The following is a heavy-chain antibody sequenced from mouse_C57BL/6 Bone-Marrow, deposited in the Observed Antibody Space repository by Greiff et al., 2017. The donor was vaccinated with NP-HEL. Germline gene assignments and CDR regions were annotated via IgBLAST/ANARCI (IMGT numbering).Heavy chain of an antibody. CDR2: ISSGSSTI. Sequence: EVQLVESGGGLVKPGGSLKLSCAASGFTFSDYGMHWVRQAPEKGLEWVAYISSGSSTIYYADTVKGRFTISRDNAKNTLFLHMTSLRSEDTAMYYCASPFTTVVAHWYFDVWGTGTTVTVSS. J-gene: IGHJ1*03. D-gene: IGHD1-1*01. CDR3: ASPFTTVVAHWYFDV. V-gene: IGHV5-17*01. CDR1: GFTFSDYG.